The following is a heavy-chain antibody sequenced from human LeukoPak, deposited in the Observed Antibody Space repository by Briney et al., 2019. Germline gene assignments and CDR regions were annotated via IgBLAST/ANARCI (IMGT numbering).Heavy chain of an antibody. CDR1: GFTFSSYA. Sequence: GGSLRLSCSASGFTFSSYAMHWVRQAPGKGLEYVSAINNNGDSTYYVDSVKGRFTISRDNFKNTLYLRMSSLRAEDTAVYYCARVGTDNVKHRGSDAFDIWGQGTMVTVSS. V-gene: IGHV3-64D*06. J-gene: IGHJ3*02. D-gene: IGHD1-14*01. CDR3: ARVGTDNVKHRGSDAFDI. CDR2: INNNGDST.